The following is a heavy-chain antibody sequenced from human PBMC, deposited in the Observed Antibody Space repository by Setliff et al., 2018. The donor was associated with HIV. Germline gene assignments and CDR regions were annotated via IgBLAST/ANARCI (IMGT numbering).Heavy chain of an antibody. CDR2: IYHNGNT. CDR1: GYSISSGYY. J-gene: IGHJ4*02. D-gene: IGHD3-16*01. V-gene: IGHV4-38-2*01. CDR3: ARRPPYWGFDL. Sequence: PSETLSLTCDVSGYSISSGYYWGWIRQPPGKGLEWIANIYHNGNTHYNPSVKSRVTISVDTSKNQFSLKLRSVTAADTAVYYCARRPPYWGFDLWGQGTLVTVSS.